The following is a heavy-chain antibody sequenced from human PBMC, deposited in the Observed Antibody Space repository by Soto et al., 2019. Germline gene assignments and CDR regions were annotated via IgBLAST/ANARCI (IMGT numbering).Heavy chain of an antibody. CDR2: ISAYNGNT. CDR1: GYTFTSYG. J-gene: IGHJ6*02. Sequence: ASVKVSCKASGYTFTSYGISWVRQAPGQGLEWMGWISAYNGNTNYAQKLQGRVTMTTDTSTSTAYMELRSLRSDDTAVYYCARDTGVVVVAATLPTYYYYGMDVWGQGTTVTVSS. D-gene: IGHD2-15*01. CDR3: ARDTGVVVVAATLPTYYYYGMDV. V-gene: IGHV1-18*01.